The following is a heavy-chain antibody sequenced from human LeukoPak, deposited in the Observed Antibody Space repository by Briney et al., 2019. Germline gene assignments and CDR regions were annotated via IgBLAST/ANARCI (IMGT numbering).Heavy chain of an antibody. CDR2: ISYDGSNK. J-gene: IGHJ4*02. CDR1: GFTFSSYG. Sequence: PGGSLRLSCAASGFTFSSYGMHWVRQAPGKGLEWVAVISYDGSNKYYADSVKGRFTISRDNSKNTLYLQMNSLRAEDTAVYYCAKVFYGGYFDYWGQGTLVTVSS. CDR3: AKVFYGGYFDY. D-gene: IGHD4-23*01. V-gene: IGHV3-30*18.